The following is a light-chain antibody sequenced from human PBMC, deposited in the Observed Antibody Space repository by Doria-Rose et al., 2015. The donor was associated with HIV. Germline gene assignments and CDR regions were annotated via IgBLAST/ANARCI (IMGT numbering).Light chain of an antibody. CDR2: DGS. CDR3: HQYGTSWT. V-gene: IGKV3-20*01. Sequence: LTQSPGTLSLSPGERATLSCSASQSFSSTYLAWYQQTPGQAPSLLIYDGSTRSTGIPDRFSASGSGTDFTLTINRLEPEDFALYYCHQYGTSWTFGQGTKVEI. J-gene: IGKJ1*01. CDR1: QSFSSTY.